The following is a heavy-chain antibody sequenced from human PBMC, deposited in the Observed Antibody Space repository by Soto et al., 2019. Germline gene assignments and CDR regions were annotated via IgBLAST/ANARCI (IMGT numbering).Heavy chain of an antibody. CDR1: GGNFSGFC. Sequence: SETLRLSCAVDGGNFSGFCCRWILKPPGKGLEWIGEINHSGSTNYNPSLKSRVTISVDTSKNQFSLKLSSVTAADTAVYYCAREGIVVVPAAVYYYGMDVWGQGTTVTVSS. D-gene: IGHD2-2*01. J-gene: IGHJ6*02. CDR3: AREGIVVVPAAVYYYGMDV. CDR2: INHSGST. V-gene: IGHV4-34*01.